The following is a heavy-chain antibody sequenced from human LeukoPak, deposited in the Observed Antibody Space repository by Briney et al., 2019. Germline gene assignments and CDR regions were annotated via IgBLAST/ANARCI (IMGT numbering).Heavy chain of an antibody. J-gene: IGHJ4*02. D-gene: IGHD2-15*01. V-gene: IGHV3-30*18. CDR2: ISYDGSNK. Sequence: QPGRSLRLSCAASGFTFSSYGMHWVRQAPGKGLEWVAVISYDGSNKYYADSVKGRFTISRDNSKNTLYLQMNSLRAEDTAVYYCAKAGVVVAATDFDYWGQGTLVTVSS. CDR3: AKAGVVVAATDFDY. CDR1: GFTFSSYG.